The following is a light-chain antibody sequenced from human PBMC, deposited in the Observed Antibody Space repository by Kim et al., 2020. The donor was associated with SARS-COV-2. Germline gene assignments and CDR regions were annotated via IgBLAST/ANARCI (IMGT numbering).Light chain of an antibody. J-gene: IGLJ1*01. Sequence: GQGVTISGPGSTSNIGTNPVSWYRQLPGAAPKLRIYSNDQRPAGVPDRFSGSKSGTSASLAISGLQSEDETDFYCAAWDDSLSGYVFGAGTKVTVL. CDR3: AAWDDSLSGYV. CDR1: TSNIGTNP. V-gene: IGLV1-44*01. CDR2: SND.